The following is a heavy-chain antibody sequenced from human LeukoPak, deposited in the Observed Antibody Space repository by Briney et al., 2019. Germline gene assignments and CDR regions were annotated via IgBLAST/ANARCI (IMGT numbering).Heavy chain of an antibody. CDR2: INDDGSNT. D-gene: IGHD3-10*01. J-gene: IGHJ4*02. CDR1: GFTFNTYW. V-gene: IGHV3-74*01. Sequence: GGSLRLSCAASGFTFNTYWMHWVRQAPGKGLVWVSRINDDGSNTTYADSVKGRFTISRDNAKNTLYLQMDSLRAEDTAVYYCARASVIRGVTSDYWGQGTLVTVSS. CDR3: ARASVIRGVTSDY.